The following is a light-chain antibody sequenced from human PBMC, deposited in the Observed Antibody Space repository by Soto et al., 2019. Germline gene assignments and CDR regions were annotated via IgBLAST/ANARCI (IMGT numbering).Light chain of an antibody. CDR2: WAS. Sequence: DIVMTQSPDSLAVSLGERATINYKSSQSVLYSSNNKNYLAWYQQKPGQPPKLLIYWASTRESGVPDRISGSGSGTDFTLTISTLQAEDVAVYYCQQYYSTITFGQGTRLEIK. CDR1: QSVLYSSNNKNY. J-gene: IGKJ5*01. CDR3: QQYYSTIT. V-gene: IGKV4-1*01.